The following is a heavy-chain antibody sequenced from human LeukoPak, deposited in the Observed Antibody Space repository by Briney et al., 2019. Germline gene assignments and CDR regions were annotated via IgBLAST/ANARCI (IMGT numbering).Heavy chain of an antibody. J-gene: IGHJ4*02. V-gene: IGHV2-5*02. D-gene: IGHD3-10*01. CDR1: GLSLSTSAMG. CDR3: AHRGLLGSGSSFDY. Sequence: SGPTLVNPTQTLTLTCTFSGLSLSTSAMGVGWIRQPPGKALEWLAGIYWDDDTRYNPSLKSRLTITKDTSKNQVVLTMTNMDPVDTATYFCAHRGLLGSGSSFDYWGQGTLLTVSS. CDR2: IYWDDDT.